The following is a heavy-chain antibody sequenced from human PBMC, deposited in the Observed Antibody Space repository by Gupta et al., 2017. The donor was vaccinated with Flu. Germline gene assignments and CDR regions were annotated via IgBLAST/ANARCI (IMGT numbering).Heavy chain of an antibody. J-gene: IGHJ4*02. CDR1: GFTFSSSY. CDR3: ATVTSGC. CDR2: INPDGSST. Sequence: EMQLVESGGGLVQPRGSLRLSCAASGFTFSSSYVQWVRQAPGKGLVGVSRINPDGSSTTYAESVKGRFTISRDNAKKTLYLQMNSLGDDDTAVYYCATVTSGCWGQGTLVTVSS. V-gene: IGHV3-74*03. D-gene: IGHD4-17*01.